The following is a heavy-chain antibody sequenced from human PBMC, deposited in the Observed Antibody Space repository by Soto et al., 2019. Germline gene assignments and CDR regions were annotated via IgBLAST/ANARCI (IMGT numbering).Heavy chain of an antibody. D-gene: IGHD4-17*01. V-gene: IGHV4-31*03. CDR3: ARKPNGEGLDH. J-gene: IGHJ4*02. CDR2: NYYSGST. Sequence: SETLSLTCTASGGSISSGGYYWTWIRQHPGKGLECIGYNYYSGSTYYNPSLKSRVNISVDTSKNQFSLKLTSVTAADTAVYYCARKPNGEGLDHWGQGTLVTVSS. CDR1: GGSISSGGYY.